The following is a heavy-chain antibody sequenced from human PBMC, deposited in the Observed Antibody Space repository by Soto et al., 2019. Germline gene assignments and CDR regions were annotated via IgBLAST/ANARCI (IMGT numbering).Heavy chain of an antibody. D-gene: IGHD6-19*01. J-gene: IGHJ4*02. Sequence: ASVKVSCKASGYTFTSFYVHWVRQAPGQGLEWMGMINPSGGYTKYAQRFQGRVTMTRDTSTSTVYMELSSLRSEDTAVYFCARPNSSGWYVSDYWGQGNPVTVSS. CDR3: ARPNSSGWYVSDY. CDR2: INPSGGYT. CDR1: GYTFTSFY. V-gene: IGHV1-46*01.